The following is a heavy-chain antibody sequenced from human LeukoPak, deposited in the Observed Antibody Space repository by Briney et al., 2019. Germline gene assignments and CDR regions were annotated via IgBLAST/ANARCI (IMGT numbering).Heavy chain of an antibody. D-gene: IGHD3-10*01. CDR3: ARHRSYYFDY. Sequence: SETLSLTCAVYGGSFSGYYWGWIRQPPGKGLEWIGSIFYGGNTSYNPSLKSRVTISVDTSKNQFSLKVDSVTAADTAVFYCARHRSYYFDYWGQGMLVTVSS. J-gene: IGHJ4*02. CDR2: IFYGGNT. CDR1: GGSFSGYY. V-gene: IGHV4-39*01.